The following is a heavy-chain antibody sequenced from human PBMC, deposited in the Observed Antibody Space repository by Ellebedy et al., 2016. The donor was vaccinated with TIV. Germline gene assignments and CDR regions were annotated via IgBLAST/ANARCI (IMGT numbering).Heavy chain of an antibody. Sequence: GSLRLXXTVSGGSVSSGRYYWSWIRQPPGKGLEWVGYIYYSGSTNYNPSLKSRVTISVDTSKNHFSLRLSSVSAADTAVYYCARSGSGGGAYWGRGTLVTVSS. CDR3: ARSGSGGGAY. V-gene: IGHV4-61*03. CDR2: IYYSGST. D-gene: IGHD2-15*01. J-gene: IGHJ4*02. CDR1: GGSVSSGRYY.